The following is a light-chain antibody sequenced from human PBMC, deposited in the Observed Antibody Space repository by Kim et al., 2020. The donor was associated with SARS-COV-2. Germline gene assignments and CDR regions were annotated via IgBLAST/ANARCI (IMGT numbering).Light chain of an antibody. CDR2: AAS. CDR3: QQSHSTLYT. CDR1: QSISNY. Sequence: SASVGDRVTFTCRARQSISNYLNWYQQKPGRAPNLLIYAASKLQSGVSSRFSGSGSGTDFTLTIASLQPEDFATYYCQQSHSTLYTFGQGTKLEI. V-gene: IGKV1-39*01. J-gene: IGKJ2*01.